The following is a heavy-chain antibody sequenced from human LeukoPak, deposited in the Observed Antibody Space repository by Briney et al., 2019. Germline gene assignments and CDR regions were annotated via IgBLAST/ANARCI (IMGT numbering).Heavy chain of an antibody. Sequence: GGSLRLSCAASGFPFSSYAMSWVRQAPGKGLVWVSHINTFGTTATYADSVKGRFTISRDNANNTLYLQMNSLRVEDTAVYYCARVRWELLGYYFDYWGQGTLVTVSS. CDR1: GFPFSSYA. J-gene: IGHJ4*02. CDR3: ARVRWELLGYYFDY. V-gene: IGHV3-74*01. CDR2: INTFGTTA. D-gene: IGHD1-26*01.